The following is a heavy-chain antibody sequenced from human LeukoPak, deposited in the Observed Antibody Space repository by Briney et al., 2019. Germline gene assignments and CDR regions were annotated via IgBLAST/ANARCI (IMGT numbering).Heavy chain of an antibody. J-gene: IGHJ4*02. CDR1: EYTFTSYD. V-gene: IGHV1-8*01. CDR2: MNPNSGNT. CDR3: ARGRRDSRQFDY. D-gene: IGHD3-10*01. Sequence: ASVKVSCKASEYTFTSYDINWVRQATGQGLEWMGWMNPNSGNTGYAQKFQDRVTMTRNTSISTAYMELSSLRSEDTAVYYCARGRRDSRQFDYWGQGTLVTVSS.